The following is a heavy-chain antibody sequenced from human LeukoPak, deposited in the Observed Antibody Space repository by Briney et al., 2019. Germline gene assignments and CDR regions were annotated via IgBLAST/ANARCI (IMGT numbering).Heavy chain of an antibody. J-gene: IGHJ4*02. V-gene: IGHV3-64*01. CDR2: ISSNGGST. Sequence: PGGSLRLSCAASGFTFSNAWMSWVRQAPGKGLEYVSAISSNGGSTYYANSVKGRFTISRDNSKNTLYLQMGSLRAEDMAVYYCARGRYFDWLYYFDYWGQGTLVTVSS. D-gene: IGHD3-9*01. CDR1: GFTFSNAW. CDR3: ARGRYFDWLYYFDY.